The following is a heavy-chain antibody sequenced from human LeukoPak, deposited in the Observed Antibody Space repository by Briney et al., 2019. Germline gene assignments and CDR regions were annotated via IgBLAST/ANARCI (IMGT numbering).Heavy chain of an antibody. Sequence: GGSLRLSCAASGFTLSNYDMHWVCQATGQGLEWVSGIGTAGDTYYAGSVKGRFTISRENAKNSLYLQMKSLRAGDTAVYYCARGSPPFQHWGQGTLVTVSS. CDR1: GFTLSNYD. CDR3: ARGSPPFQH. CDR2: IGTAGDT. V-gene: IGHV3-13*01. D-gene: IGHD3-10*01. J-gene: IGHJ1*01.